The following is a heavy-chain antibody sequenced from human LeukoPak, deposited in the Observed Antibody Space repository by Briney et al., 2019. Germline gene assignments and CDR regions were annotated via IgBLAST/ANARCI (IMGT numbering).Heavy chain of an antibody. J-gene: IGHJ4*02. CDR2: ISDSGGNT. V-gene: IGHV3-23*01. CDR1: GFTFSSYG. D-gene: IGHD3-16*01. Sequence: PGGSLRLSCAASGFTFSSYGMSWVRQAPGKGLEWVSAISDSGGNTFYADSMKGRFTISRGTSKNTLYLQMNSLRAEDTAVYYCAQDEGFSWHVWWDHWGQGTLVTVSS. CDR3: AQDEGFSWHVWWDH.